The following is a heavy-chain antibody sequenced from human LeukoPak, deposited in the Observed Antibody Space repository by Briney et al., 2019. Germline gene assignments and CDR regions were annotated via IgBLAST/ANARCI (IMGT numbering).Heavy chain of an antibody. J-gene: IGHJ4*02. D-gene: IGHD5-24*01. CDR2: ISRSTRIL. CDR3: TRLGYIDEGIDY. CDR1: GVTFSEDY. Sequence: GGSLRLSCAASGVTFSEDYMNWIRQAPGKGLEWIAYISRSTRILYYADSVRGRFTISRDNAKNSLYPQMNSLRAEDTAIYYCTRLGYIDEGIDYWGQGTLVTVSS. V-gene: IGHV3-11*04.